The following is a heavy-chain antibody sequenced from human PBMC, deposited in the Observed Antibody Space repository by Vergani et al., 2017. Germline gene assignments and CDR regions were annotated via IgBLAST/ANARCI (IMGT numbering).Heavy chain of an antibody. J-gene: IGHJ6*02. CDR1: GFTFDDYT. CDR2: ISWDGGST. V-gene: IGHV3-43*01. D-gene: IGHD6-19*01. Sequence: EVQLVESGGVVVQPGGSLRLSCAASGFTFDDYTMHWVRQAPGKGLEWVSLISWDGGSTYYADSVKGRFTIYRDNSKNSLYLQMNSLRTEDTALYYCAKDISXWPEYYYYYYGMDVWGQGTTVTVSS. CDR3: AKDISXWPEYYYYYYGMDV.